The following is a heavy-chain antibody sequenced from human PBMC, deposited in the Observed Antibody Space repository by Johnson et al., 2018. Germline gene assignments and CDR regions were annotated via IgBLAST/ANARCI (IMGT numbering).Heavy chain of an antibody. CDR3: AKGTGSYYYYYGMDV. D-gene: IGHD3/OR15-3a*01. J-gene: IGHJ6*02. CDR2: ISWNSGSI. V-gene: IGHV3-9*01. CDR1: GFTFDDYA. Sequence: VQLVESGGGVVQPGGSLRLSCAASGFTFDDYAMHWVRQAPGKGLEWVSGISWNSGSIGYADSVKGRFTISRDNAKNSLYLQMNSLRAEDTALYSCAKGTGSYYYYYGMDVWGQGTTVTVS.